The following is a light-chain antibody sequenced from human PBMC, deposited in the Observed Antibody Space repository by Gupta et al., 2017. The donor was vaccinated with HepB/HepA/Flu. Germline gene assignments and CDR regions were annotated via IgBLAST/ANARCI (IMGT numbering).Light chain of an antibody. CDR3: QKLKISPYT. V-gene: IGKV1-9*01. J-gene: IGKJ2*01. Sequence: DIQLTQSPSFLSASVGDRITITCRASQGMNSYLAWYQQKPKKAPKLLIYVTSTLHSGVPSRFSGRRSGTDFTLTIRRLQPEDLATYYGQKLKISPYTFGQGTKLEIK. CDR2: VTS. CDR1: QGMNSY.